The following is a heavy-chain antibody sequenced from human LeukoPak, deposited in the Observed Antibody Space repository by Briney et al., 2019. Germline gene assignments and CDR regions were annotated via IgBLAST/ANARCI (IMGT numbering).Heavy chain of an antibody. CDR1: GFSFGDYA. D-gene: IGHD6-19*01. V-gene: IGHV3-23*01. Sequence: PGGSLRLSCTASGFSFGDYAMSWVRQAPGKGLEWVSAISGSGGSTYYADSVKGRFTISRDNSKNTLYLQMNSLRAEDTAVYYCARCLVVSQGWRKWLDPWAGGTVDSVSS. CDR2: ISGSGGST. J-gene: IGHJ5*02. CDR3: ARCLVVSQGWRKWLDP.